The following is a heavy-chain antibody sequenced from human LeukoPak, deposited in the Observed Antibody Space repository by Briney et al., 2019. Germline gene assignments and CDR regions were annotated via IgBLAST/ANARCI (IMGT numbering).Heavy chain of an antibody. D-gene: IGHD1-26*01. CDR3: ARRGSSVGGSYYSFDY. CDR1: GYTFTGYY. V-gene: IGHV1-2*02. CDR2: INPNSGGT. Sequence: ASVKVSCKASGYTFTGYYMHWVRQAPGQGLEWMGWINPNSGGTNYAKKFQGRVTMTRDTSISTAYMELSRLRSDDTAVYYCARRGSSVGGSYYSFDYWGQGTLVTVSS. J-gene: IGHJ4*02.